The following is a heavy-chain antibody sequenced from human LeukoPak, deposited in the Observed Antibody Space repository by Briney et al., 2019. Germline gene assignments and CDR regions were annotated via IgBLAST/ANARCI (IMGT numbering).Heavy chain of an antibody. Sequence: ASVKVSCKVSGYTLTELSMHWVRQATGQGLEWMGWMNPNSGNTGYAQKFQGRVTMTRNTSISTVYMELSSLRSEDTAVYYCARAHTYYDILTGYYEFDYWGQGTLVSVSS. CDR3: ARAHTYYDILTGYYEFDY. V-gene: IGHV1-8*01. D-gene: IGHD3-9*01. J-gene: IGHJ4*02. CDR2: MNPNSGNT. CDR1: GYTLTELS.